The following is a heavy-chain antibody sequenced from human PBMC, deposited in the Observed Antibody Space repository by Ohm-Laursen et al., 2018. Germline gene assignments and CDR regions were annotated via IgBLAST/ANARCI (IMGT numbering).Heavy chain of an antibody. CDR3: ARGYYDFWSGYYSDRYYFDY. V-gene: IGHV1-46*01. D-gene: IGHD3-3*01. CDR1: GNTFTSYY. Sequence: SVKVSCKASGNTFTSYYMYWVRQAPGQGLEWLGIINPSGDSTSYAQKFQGRVTMTRNTSISTAYMELSSLRSEDTAVYYCARGYYDFWSGYYSDRYYFDYWGQGTLVTVSS. J-gene: IGHJ4*02. CDR2: INPSGDST.